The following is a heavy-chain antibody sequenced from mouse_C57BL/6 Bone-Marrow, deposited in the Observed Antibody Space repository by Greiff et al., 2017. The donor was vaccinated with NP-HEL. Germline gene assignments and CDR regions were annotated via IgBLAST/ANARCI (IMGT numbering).Heavy chain of an antibody. D-gene: IGHD1-1*01. Sequence: VQLQQSGAELVRPGASVKLSCTASGFNIKDDYMHWVKQRPEQGLEWIGWIDPENGDTEYASKFQGKATITADISSNTAYLQLSSLTSEDTAVYYCTTDTITTVVARGYFDYWGQGTTLTVSS. CDR3: TTDTITTVVARGYFDY. CDR2: IDPENGDT. V-gene: IGHV14-4*01. CDR1: GFNIKDDY. J-gene: IGHJ2*01.